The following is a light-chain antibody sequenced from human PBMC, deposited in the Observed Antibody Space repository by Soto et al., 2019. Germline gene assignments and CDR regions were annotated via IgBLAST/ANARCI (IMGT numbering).Light chain of an antibody. V-gene: IGKV1-5*01. CDR3: QQYNAYSKWT. Sequence: DIQMTQSPATLSSSVGDRITITCRASQSINICLVWYQQTPGNAPRILIFDASTMVTGVPSRFSGSGSGTEYTPTISSLQPDDFAADYCQQYNAYSKWTFGQGTRVEIK. CDR1: QSINIC. J-gene: IGKJ1*01. CDR2: DAS.